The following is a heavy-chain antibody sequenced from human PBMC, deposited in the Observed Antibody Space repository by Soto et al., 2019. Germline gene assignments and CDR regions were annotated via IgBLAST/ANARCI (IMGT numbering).Heavy chain of an antibody. CDR2: MNPNSGNT. CDR3: ASDVTYGYYRANAFDI. CDR1: GYTFTSYD. J-gene: IGHJ3*02. D-gene: IGHD4-17*01. V-gene: IGHV1-8*01. Sequence: QVQLVQSGAEVKKPGASVKVSCKASGYTFTSYDINWVRQATGQGLEWMGWMNPNSGNTGYAQKFQGRVTMTRNTSISTAYMEVSSLSSEDTAEYYCASDVTYGYYRANAFDIWGQGTMVTVSS.